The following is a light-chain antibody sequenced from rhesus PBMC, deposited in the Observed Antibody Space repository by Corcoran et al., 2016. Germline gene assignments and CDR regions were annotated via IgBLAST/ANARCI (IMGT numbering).Light chain of an antibody. Sequence: EIVMTQSPATLSLSPGERATLSCRASQSVSSYVAWYQQKPGQAPRPRIYGTSTRAPGIPEGVSGSGSGTDFTLIISSLEPEDVGVYFFRQSRNWYSFGQGTKVEIK. CDR3: RQSRNWYS. J-gene: IGKJ2*01. CDR1: QSVSSY. CDR2: GTS. V-gene: IGKV3S9*01.